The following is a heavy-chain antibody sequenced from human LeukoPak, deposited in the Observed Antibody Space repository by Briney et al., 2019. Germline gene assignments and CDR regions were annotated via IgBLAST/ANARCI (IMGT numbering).Heavy chain of an antibody. D-gene: IGHD6-19*01. CDR1: GGSISSSSHY. Sequence: SETLSLTCTASGGSISSSSHYGGWIRQPPGKGLEWIGSIYYSGSTYYNPSLKSRVTISVDTSKNQFSLKLSSVAAADTAVYYCARWQRAGTNRDFDYWGQGTLVTVSS. V-gene: IGHV4-39*01. J-gene: IGHJ4*02. CDR3: ARWQRAGTNRDFDY. CDR2: IYYSGST.